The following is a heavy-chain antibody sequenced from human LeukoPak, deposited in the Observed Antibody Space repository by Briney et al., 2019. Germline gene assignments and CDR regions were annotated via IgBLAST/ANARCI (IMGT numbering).Heavy chain of an antibody. CDR3: ARRPSGSYEGAFDY. CDR2: IYYSGST. D-gene: IGHD1-26*01. CDR1: GGSFSSSSYY. V-gene: IGHV4-39*01. J-gene: IGHJ4*02. Sequence: SETLSLTCTVSGGSFSSSSYYWGWIRQPPGKGLEWIGSIYYSGSTYYNPSLKSRVTISVDTSKNQFSLKLSSVTAADTAVYYCARRPSGSYEGAFDYWGQGTLVTVSS.